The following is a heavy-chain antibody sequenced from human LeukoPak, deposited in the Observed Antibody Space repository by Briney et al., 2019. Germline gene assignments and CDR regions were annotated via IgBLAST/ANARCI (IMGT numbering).Heavy chain of an antibody. D-gene: IGHD3-3*01. CDR2: ISGSGGST. V-gene: IGHV3-23*01. J-gene: IGHJ5*02. CDR1: GFTFSSYA. CDR3: AKVLYYDFWSGSVGFDP. Sequence: SGGSLRLSCAASGFTFSSYAMSWVRQAPGKGLEWVSAISGSGGSTYYADSVKGRFTISRDNSKNTLYLQMNSLRAEDTAVYYCAKVLYYDFWSGSVGFDPWGQGTLVTVSS.